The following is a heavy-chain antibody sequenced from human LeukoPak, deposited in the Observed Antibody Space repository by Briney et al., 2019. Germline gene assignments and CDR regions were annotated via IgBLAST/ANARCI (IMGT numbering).Heavy chain of an antibody. CDR2: ISWNSGSI. CDR3: AKMNGGEDYFDY. J-gene: IGHJ4*02. Sequence: GGSLRLSCAASGFTFDDYLMHWVRQAPGKGLGCVSGISWNSGSIGYADSVKGRFTISRDNAKNSLYLQMNSLRAEDTALYYCAKMNGGEDYFDYWGQGTLVTVSS. D-gene: IGHD2-8*01. V-gene: IGHV3-9*01. CDR1: GFTFDDYL.